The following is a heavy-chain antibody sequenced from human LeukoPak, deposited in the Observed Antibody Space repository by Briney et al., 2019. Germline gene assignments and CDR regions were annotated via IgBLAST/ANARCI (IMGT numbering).Heavy chain of an antibody. D-gene: IGHD6-13*01. Sequence: PGGSLRLSCAASGFTFSTYAMSWVRQTPGKGLEWVSVVRGSGSSTYYADSVKGRFTISRDNSKNTVYLQMSSLRAEDTAVYYCARILAAAGTDYWGQGTLVTVSS. CDR1: GFTFSTYA. V-gene: IGHV3-23*01. J-gene: IGHJ4*02. CDR3: ARILAAAGTDY. CDR2: VRGSGSST.